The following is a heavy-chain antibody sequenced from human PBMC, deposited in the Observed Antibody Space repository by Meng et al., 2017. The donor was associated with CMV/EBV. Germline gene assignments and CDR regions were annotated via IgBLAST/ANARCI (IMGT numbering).Heavy chain of an antibody. V-gene: IGHV4-34*01. CDR3: ARGVGGWFDP. CDR1: SSSCRGYD. Sequence: MQPLESLAPRCSIISSSCRGYDRERLRKPPGKVVEWFGEINHSCSTNYNPSLKIRVTISIDTSKIQFSLKLSSVTAADTAVYYCARGVGGWFDPWGQGTLVTVSS. CDR2: INHSCST. J-gene: IGHJ5*02.